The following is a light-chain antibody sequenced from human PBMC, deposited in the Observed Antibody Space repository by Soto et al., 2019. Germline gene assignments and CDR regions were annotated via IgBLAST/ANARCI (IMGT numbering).Light chain of an antibody. CDR2: DAS. V-gene: IGKV3-11*01. J-gene: IGKJ2*01. CDR1: QSVNIY. Sequence: EIVLTQSPATLSLSPGERATLSCRASQSVNIYLAWYQQKPGQAPRLLIYDASNRATGIPARFSGSGSGTDFTLTIRSPEAEDFAVYHCQQSSPWRPYTFGQGTKLEVK. CDR3: QQSSPWRPYT.